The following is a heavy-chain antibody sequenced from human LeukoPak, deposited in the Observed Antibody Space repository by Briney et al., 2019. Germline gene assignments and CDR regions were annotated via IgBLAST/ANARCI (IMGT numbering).Heavy chain of an antibody. CDR3: AKDGGLWFGELSGHDY. CDR1: GFTFSSYG. J-gene: IGHJ4*02. V-gene: IGHV3-30*18. CDR2: ISYDGSNK. D-gene: IGHD3-10*01. Sequence: PGGSLRLSCAASGFTFSSYGMHWVRQAPGKGLEWVAVISYDGSNKYYADSVKGRFTISRDNSKNTLYLQMNSLRAEDTAVYYCAKDGGLWFGELSGHDYWGQGTLVTVSS.